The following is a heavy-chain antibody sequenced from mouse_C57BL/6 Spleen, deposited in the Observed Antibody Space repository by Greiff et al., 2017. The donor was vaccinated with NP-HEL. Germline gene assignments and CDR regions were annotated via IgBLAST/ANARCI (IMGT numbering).Heavy chain of an antibody. Sequence: QVQLKQSGAELARPGASVKLSCKASGYTFTSYGISWVKQRTGQGLEWIGEIYPRSGNTYYNEKFKGKATLTADKSSSTAYMELRSLTSEDSAVYFCARRGVYYGNSPFDYWGQGTTLTVSS. J-gene: IGHJ2*01. V-gene: IGHV1-81*01. D-gene: IGHD2-1*01. CDR2: IYPRSGNT. CDR3: ARRGVYYGNSPFDY. CDR1: GYTFTSYG.